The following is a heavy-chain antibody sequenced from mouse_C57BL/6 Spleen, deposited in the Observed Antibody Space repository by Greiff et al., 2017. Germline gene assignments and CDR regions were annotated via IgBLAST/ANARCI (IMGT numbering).Heavy chain of an antibody. Sequence: QVQLQQSGAELVRPGTSVKVSCKASGYAFTNYLIEWVKQRPGQGLEWIGVINPGSGGTNYNEKFKGKANLTADKSSSTAYMQRSSLTSEDSAVYFCAREGGSTMTMDYWGQGTSVTVSS. D-gene: IGHD2-4*01. J-gene: IGHJ4*01. CDR3: AREGGSTMTMDY. CDR1: GYAFTNYL. CDR2: INPGSGGT. V-gene: IGHV1-54*01.